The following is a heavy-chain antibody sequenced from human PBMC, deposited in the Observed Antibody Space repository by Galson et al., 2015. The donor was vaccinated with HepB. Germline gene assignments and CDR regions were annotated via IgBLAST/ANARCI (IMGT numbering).Heavy chain of an antibody. CDR1: GYTFTSYG. D-gene: IGHD2-21*02. J-gene: IGHJ4*02. V-gene: IGHV1-18*01. CDR2: ISAYNGNT. CDR3: ARDQPYCGGDCYSDHVDY. Sequence: SVKVSCKASGYTFTSYGISWVRQAPGQGLEWMGWISAYNGNTNYAQKLQGRVTMTTDTSTSTAYMELRSLRSDDTAVYYCARDQPYCGGDCYSDHVDYWGQGTLVTVSS.